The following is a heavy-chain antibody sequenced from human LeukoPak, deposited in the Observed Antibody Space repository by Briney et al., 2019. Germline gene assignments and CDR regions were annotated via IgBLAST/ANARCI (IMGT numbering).Heavy chain of an antibody. V-gene: IGHV3-53*01. CDR3: ARGPTYYYDSSGYSDY. Sequence: GGSLRLSCAASGFTFSDYYMSWIRQAPGKGLEWVSVIYSGGSTYYADSVKGRFTISRDNSKNTLYLQMNSLRAEDTAVYYCARGPTYYYDSSGYSDYWGQGTLVTVSS. J-gene: IGHJ4*02. CDR2: IYSGGST. D-gene: IGHD3-22*01. CDR1: GFTFSDYY.